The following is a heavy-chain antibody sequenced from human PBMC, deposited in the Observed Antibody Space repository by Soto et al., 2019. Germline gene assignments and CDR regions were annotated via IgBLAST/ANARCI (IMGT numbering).Heavy chain of an antibody. CDR3: ARETHFSDY. CDR2: ISRTGTSM. Sequence: VQLVESGGDLVQPGGSLRLSCAASGFTLSRYERNWVRQAPGKGLEWVSYISRTGTSMDYADSVKGRFTISRDNAKNSLFLQLNSLRDEDTAVYYCARETHFSDYWGQGTMVSVSA. V-gene: IGHV3-48*03. CDR1: GFTLSRYE. J-gene: IGHJ4*02.